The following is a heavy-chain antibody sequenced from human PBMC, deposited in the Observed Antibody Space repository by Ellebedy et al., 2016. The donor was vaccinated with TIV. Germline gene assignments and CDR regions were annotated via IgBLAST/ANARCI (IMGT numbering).Heavy chain of an antibody. D-gene: IGHD6-13*01. Sequence: ASVKVSCKASGYTFSDYYVHWVRQAPGRGFEWMGIINPRGGASGYPQKFRGRVTLTRDTSTSTVYMELSSLRSEDTAVYYCARDGEIAARPPEDAFDIWGRGTMVTVS. CDR1: GYTFSDYY. V-gene: IGHV1-46*01. J-gene: IGHJ3*02. CDR2: INPRGGAS. CDR3: ARDGEIAARPPEDAFDI.